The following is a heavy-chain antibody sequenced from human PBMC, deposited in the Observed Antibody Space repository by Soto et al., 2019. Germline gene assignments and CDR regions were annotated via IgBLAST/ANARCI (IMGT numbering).Heavy chain of an antibody. CDR2: LYWDDDD. CDR1: GFSLSTRGVG. J-gene: IGHJ4*02. CDR3: AHRPRGFTYFFES. Sequence: QITLNESGPTLVKPTQTLTLTCTFSGFSLSTRGVGVGWIRQHPGKALEWLALLYWDDDDRYSPSLMSRLTITKDTCKNQVFLTMTNVDPVDTATYYCAHRPRGFTYFFESWGQGTLVTVSS. V-gene: IGHV2-5*02.